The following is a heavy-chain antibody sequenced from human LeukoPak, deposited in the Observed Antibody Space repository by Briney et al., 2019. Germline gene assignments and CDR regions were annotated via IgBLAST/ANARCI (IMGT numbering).Heavy chain of an antibody. D-gene: IGHD3-10*01. V-gene: IGHV4-61*02. J-gene: IGHJ6*02. CDR1: GGSISSGSYY. CDR3: AWSSTDYYYYYGMDV. Sequence: SQTLSLTCTVSGGSISSGSYYWSWIRQPAGKGLEWIGRIYTSGSTNYNPSLKSRVTISVDTSKNQFSLKLSSVTAADTAVYYCAWSSTDYYYYYGMDVWGQGTTVTVSS. CDR2: IYTSGST.